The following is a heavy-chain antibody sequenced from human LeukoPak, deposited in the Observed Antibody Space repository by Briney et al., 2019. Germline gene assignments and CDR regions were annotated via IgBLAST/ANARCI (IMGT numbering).Heavy chain of an antibody. D-gene: IGHD2-21*02. CDR1: GYSFTSYW. CDR2: IYPGDSDT. V-gene: IGHV5-51*01. CDR3: ARLAYCGGDCYSYYYYMDV. Sequence: GESLKISCKGSGYSFTSYWIGWVRQMPGRGLEWMGIIYPGDSDTRYSPSFQGQVTISANKSISTAYQQWRSLKASDTAMYYCARLAYCGGDCYSYYYYMDVWGKGTTVTVSS. J-gene: IGHJ6*03.